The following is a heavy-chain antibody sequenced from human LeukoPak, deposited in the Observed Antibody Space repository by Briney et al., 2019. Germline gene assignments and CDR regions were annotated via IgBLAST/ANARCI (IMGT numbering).Heavy chain of an antibody. CDR2: ISSSSSYI. J-gene: IGHJ3*02. Sequence: GGSLRLSCAASGFTFSSYGMNWVRQAPGKGLEWVSSISSSSSYIYYADSVKGRFTISRDNAKNSLYLQMNSLRAEDTAVYYCARATNYDILTGYYTSRRSDAFDIWGQGTMVTVSS. V-gene: IGHV3-21*01. CDR3: ARATNYDILTGYYTSRRSDAFDI. CDR1: GFTFSSYG. D-gene: IGHD3-9*01.